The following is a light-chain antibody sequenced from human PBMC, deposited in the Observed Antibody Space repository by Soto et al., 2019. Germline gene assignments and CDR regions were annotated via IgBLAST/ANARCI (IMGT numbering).Light chain of an antibody. CDR2: DAS. V-gene: IGKV1-5*01. CDR3: QQYNSYLTWT. J-gene: IGKJ1*01. CDR1: QSISAW. Sequence: DIQMTQSPPTLSASVGDRVTITCRASQSISAWLAWYQQKPGQSPKLLIYDASSLESGVPSRFSGSGSGTQFTLTISSLQPDDFATYYCQQYNSYLTWTFGQGTKVDIK.